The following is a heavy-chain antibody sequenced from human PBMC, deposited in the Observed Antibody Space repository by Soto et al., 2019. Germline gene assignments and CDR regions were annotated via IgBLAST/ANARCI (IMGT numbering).Heavy chain of an antibody. Sequence: GGSLRLSCAASGFTFSSYSMNWVRQAPGKGLEWVSYISSSSSTIYYADSVKGRFTISRDNAKNSLYLQMNSLRAEDTAVYYCVRTTVTTLPEYFQHWGQGTLVTVSS. D-gene: IGHD4-17*01. CDR2: ISSSSSTI. J-gene: IGHJ1*01. CDR3: VRTTVTTLPEYFQH. CDR1: GFTFSSYS. V-gene: IGHV3-48*01.